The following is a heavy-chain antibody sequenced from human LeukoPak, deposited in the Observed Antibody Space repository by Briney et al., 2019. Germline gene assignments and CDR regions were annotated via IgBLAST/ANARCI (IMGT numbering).Heavy chain of an antibody. CDR1: GYSFSDYW. D-gene: IGHD4-17*01. Sequence: GDSLKISCKGSGYSFSDYWIGWVRQMPGKGLEWMGSIFPGDSDTRYSPSFQGQVTISADKSIDTAYLQWSSLKASDTAMYFCARGYDYGDYVEYFDYWGQGTLVTVSS. CDR2: IFPGDSDT. V-gene: IGHV5-51*01. CDR3: ARGYDYGDYVEYFDY. J-gene: IGHJ4*02.